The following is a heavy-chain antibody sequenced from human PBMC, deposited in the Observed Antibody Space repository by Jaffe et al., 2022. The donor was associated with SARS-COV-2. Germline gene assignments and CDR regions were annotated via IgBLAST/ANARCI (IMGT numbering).Heavy chain of an antibody. V-gene: IGHV3-9*01. CDR1: GFTFDDYA. Sequence: EVQLVESGGGLVQPGRSLRLSCAASGFTFDDYAMHWVRQGPGKGLEWISGISWNSGSIGYADSVKGRFTISRDNAKNSLYLQMDSLRAEDTALYYCTRGRWLLGSQFDNWGQGTLVTVSS. J-gene: IGHJ4*02. CDR2: ISWNSGSI. D-gene: IGHD2-15*01. CDR3: TRGRWLLGSQFDN.